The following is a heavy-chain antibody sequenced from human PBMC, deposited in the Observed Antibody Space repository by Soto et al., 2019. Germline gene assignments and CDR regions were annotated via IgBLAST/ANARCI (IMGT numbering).Heavy chain of an antibody. CDR1: GGSIRSGGYS. CDR3: ARHLIHYYGSGSYQYYFDY. D-gene: IGHD3-10*01. J-gene: IGHJ4*02. V-gene: IGHV4-30-2*01. Sequence: SETLSLTCAVSGGSIRSGGYSWSWIRQPPGKGLEWIGYIYHSGSTYYNPSLKSRVTISVDTSKNQFSLKLSSVTAADTAVYYCARHLIHYYGSGSYQYYFDYWGQGTLVTVSS. CDR2: IYHSGST.